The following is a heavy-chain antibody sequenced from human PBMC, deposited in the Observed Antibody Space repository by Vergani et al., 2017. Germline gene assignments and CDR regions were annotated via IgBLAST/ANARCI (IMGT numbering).Heavy chain of an antibody. D-gene: IGHD1-26*01. CDR1: GYTFTSYG. V-gene: IGHV1-18*01. J-gene: IGHJ3*02. CDR2: ISAYNGNT. Sequence: QVQLVQSGAEVKKPGASVKVSCKASGYTFTSYGISWVRQAPGQGLEWMGWISAYNGNTNYAQKLQGRVTMTTDASTSTAYMELRSLRSDDTAGYYCARALPPGYPTKSDAFDIWGQGTMVTVSS. CDR3: ARALPPGYPTKSDAFDI.